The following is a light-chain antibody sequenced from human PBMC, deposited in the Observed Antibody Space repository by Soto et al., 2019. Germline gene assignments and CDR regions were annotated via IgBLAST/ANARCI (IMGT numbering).Light chain of an antibody. CDR3: QQYNSYPWT. CDR1: QDVSNW. CDR2: AAS. J-gene: IGKJ1*01. V-gene: IGKV1D-16*01. Sequence: DIQMTQSPSSVSASVGDRVTITCRASQDVSNWLAWYQQRPGKAPNLLIYAASSLQTGVPSRFSGGGFGTDFPLTISSLQPDDFATYYCQQYNSYPWTFGQGTKVEIK.